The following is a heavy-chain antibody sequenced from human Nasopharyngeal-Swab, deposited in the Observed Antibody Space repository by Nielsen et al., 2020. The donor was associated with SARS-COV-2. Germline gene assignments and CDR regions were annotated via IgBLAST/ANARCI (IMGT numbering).Heavy chain of an antibody. V-gene: IGHV3-66*01. J-gene: IGHJ6*02. Sequence: VCQAPGKGLEWVSLIESDGSTYYSDSVRGRFTISRDNAKNIVFLQMNSLGVEDTALYYCARDNRLQLWLRFYGLDVWGQGTTVTVSS. CDR2: IESDGST. D-gene: IGHD5-18*01. CDR3: ARDNRLQLWLRFYGLDV.